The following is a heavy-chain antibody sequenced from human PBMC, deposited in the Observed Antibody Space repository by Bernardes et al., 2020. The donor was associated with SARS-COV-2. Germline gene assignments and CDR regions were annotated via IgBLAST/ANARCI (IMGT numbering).Heavy chain of an antibody. D-gene: IGHD4-17*01. CDR1: GGSISSYY. J-gene: IGHJ6*03. Sequence: ETLSLTCTVSGGSISSYYWSWIRQPPGKGLEWIGYIYYSGSTNYNPSLKSRVTISVDTSKNQFSLKLSSVTAADTAVYYCARGPYGDYSFLSLDPYYYYYMDVWGKGTTVTVSS. CDR3: ARGPYGDYSFLSLDPYYYYYMDV. CDR2: IYYSGST. V-gene: IGHV4-59*01.